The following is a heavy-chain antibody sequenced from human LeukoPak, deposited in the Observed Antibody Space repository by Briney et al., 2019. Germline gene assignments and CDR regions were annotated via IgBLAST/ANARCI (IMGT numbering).Heavy chain of an antibody. J-gene: IGHJ5*02. Sequence: SVKVSCKASGFSFTRSAMHWVRQARGQRLEWIGWIVVGSGNTKYAQKFQERLTITRDMSTSTAYMELSSLRSEDTAVYYCAADRLTSGYYPGWFDPWGQGSLVTVSS. D-gene: IGHD3-22*01. CDR2: IVVGSGNT. CDR3: AADRLTSGYYPGWFDP. V-gene: IGHV1-58*02. CDR1: GFSFTRSA.